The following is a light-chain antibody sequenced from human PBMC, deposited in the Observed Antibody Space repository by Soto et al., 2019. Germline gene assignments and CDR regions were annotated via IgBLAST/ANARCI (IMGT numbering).Light chain of an antibody. J-gene: IGKJ5*01. CDR2: DAY. CDR1: QSFRGL. Sequence: EVVLTQSPVTLSLSPGERATLSCRASQSFRGLLAWYQQKPGQAPKLLIYDAYNRATGIPPRFSGSGSGTDFTLTIRNLEPEDSAVYYCQQRHMWPITFGQGTRLENK. CDR3: QQRHMWPIT. V-gene: IGKV3-11*01.